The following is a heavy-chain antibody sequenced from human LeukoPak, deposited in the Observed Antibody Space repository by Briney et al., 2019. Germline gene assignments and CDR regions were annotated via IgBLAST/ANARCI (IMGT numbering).Heavy chain of an antibody. CDR2: IYTSGST. J-gene: IGHJ5*02. Sequence: SETLSLTCTVSGVSISSYYWSWLRQPAGKGLEWIGRIYTSGSTNYNPSLKSRVTMSVDTSKNQFSLKLSSVTAADTAVYYCARDSFLGSWFDPWGQGTLVTVSS. D-gene: IGHD2/OR15-2a*01. CDR1: GVSISSYY. CDR3: ARDSFLGSWFDP. V-gene: IGHV4-4*07.